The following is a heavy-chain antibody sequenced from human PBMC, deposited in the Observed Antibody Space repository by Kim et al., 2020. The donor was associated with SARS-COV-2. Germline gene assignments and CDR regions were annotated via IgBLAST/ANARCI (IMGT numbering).Heavy chain of an antibody. CDR1: VGSFSSYA. V-gene: IGHV1-69*13. CDR2: IIPIFGTA. D-gene: IGHD3-3*01. Sequence: SVKVSCKASVGSFSSYAISWVRQAPGQGLEWMGGIIPIFGTANYAQKFQGRVTITADESTSTAYMELSSLRSEDTAVYYCARVRTYGPIIHYYYGMDVWGQGTTVTVSS. J-gene: IGHJ6*02. CDR3: ARVRTYGPIIHYYYGMDV.